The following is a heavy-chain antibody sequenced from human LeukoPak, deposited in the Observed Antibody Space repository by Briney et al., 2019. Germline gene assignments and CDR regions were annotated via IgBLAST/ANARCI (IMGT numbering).Heavy chain of an antibody. V-gene: IGHV4-38-2*01. CDR1: GYSISSGYY. Sequence: SETLSLTCAVSGYSISSGYYWGWIRQPPGKGLEWIGSIYHSGSTYYNPSLKSRVTISVDTSKNQFSLKLSSVTAADTAVYYCSSPCYHCLVDYWGQGTLVTVSS. CDR2: IYHSGST. J-gene: IGHJ4*02. D-gene: IGHD5-12*01. CDR3: SSPCYHCLVDY.